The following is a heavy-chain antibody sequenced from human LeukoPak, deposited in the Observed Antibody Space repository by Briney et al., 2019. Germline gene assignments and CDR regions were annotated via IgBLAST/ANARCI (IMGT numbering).Heavy chain of an antibody. CDR2: INHSGST. V-gene: IGHV4-34*01. CDR1: GGSFSGYY. Sequence: SETQSLTCAVYGGSFSGYYWSWIRQPPGKGLEWIGEINHSGSTNYNPSLKSRVTISVDTSKNQFSLKLSSVTAADTAVYYCARSYYDILTGWGSYFDYWGQGTLVTVSS. J-gene: IGHJ4*02. CDR3: ARSYYDILTGWGSYFDY. D-gene: IGHD3-9*01.